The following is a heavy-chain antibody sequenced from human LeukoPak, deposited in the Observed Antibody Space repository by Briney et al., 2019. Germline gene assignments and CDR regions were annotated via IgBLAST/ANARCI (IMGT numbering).Heavy chain of an antibody. Sequence: GGSLRLSCAASGFTFSSYAMHWVRQAPGKGLEWVAVISYDGSNKYYADSVKGRFTISRDNSKNTLYLQMNSLRAEDTAVYYCAKKGLYYYYYYMDVWGKGTTVTISS. CDR3: AKKGLYYYYYYMDV. V-gene: IGHV3-30*04. CDR2: ISYDGSNK. J-gene: IGHJ6*03. CDR1: GFTFSSYA.